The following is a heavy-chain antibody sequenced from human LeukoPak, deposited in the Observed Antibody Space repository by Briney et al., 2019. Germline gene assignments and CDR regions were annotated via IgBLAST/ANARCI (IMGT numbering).Heavy chain of an antibody. D-gene: IGHD1-7*01. V-gene: IGHV3-74*01. CDR2: INSDGSST. Sequence: GGPLRLSCAASGFTFSSYWMHWVRRAPGKGLVWVSRINSDGSSTSYADSVKGRFTISRDNAKNTLYLQMNSLRAEDTAVYYCAREETGTDFDYWGQGTLVTVSS. J-gene: IGHJ4*02. CDR1: GFTFSSYW. CDR3: AREETGTDFDY.